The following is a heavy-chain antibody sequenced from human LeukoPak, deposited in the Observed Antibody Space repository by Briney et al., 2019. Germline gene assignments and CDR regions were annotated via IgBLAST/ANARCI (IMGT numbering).Heavy chain of an antibody. D-gene: IGHD3-16*01. J-gene: IGHJ4*02. CDR3: ASGPTYDYVRVILY. CDR2: IYTGGTT. CDR1: GFSVSANY. V-gene: IGHV3-53*04. Sequence: GGSLTLSCAVSGFSVSANYMTWVRQAPGKGLEWVSVIYTGGTTYYRDSVKGRFTISRHNSKNTVNLQMDSLRPEDTAVYYCASGPTYDYVRVILYWGQGTLVTVSS.